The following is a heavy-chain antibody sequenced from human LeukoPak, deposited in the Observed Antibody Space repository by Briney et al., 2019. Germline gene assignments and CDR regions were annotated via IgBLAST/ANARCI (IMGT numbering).Heavy chain of an antibody. Sequence: PGGSLRLSCAASGFAFRNYYMDWIRQAPGKGLEWVAYIGNSGTIIYYAESVKGRFTISRDNAKNSLYLQMNSLRAEDTALYYCARDLAMAGRDLDYWGQGTLVTVSS. CDR2: IGNSGTII. CDR3: ARDLAMAGRDLDY. D-gene: IGHD6-19*01. V-gene: IGHV3-11*01. J-gene: IGHJ4*02. CDR1: GFAFRNYY.